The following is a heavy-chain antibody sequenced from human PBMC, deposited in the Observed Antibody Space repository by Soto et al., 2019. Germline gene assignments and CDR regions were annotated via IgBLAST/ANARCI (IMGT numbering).Heavy chain of an antibody. V-gene: IGHV2-5*02. CDR2: IYWDDDK. Sequence: SGPTLVNPTQTLTLTCTFSGFSLSTSGVGVGWIRQPPGKALEWLGLIYWDDDKRYSPSLKTRLTITKDTSKNQVVLTMTNTDPVDTATYYCVHRRDYYYGMDVWGQGTTVTVSS. CDR1: GFSLSTSGVG. CDR3: VHRRDYYYGMDV. J-gene: IGHJ6*02.